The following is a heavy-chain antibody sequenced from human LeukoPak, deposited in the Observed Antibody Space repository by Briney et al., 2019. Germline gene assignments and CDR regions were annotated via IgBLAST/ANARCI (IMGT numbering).Heavy chain of an antibody. CDR1: GFSVSSNY. J-gene: IGHJ1*01. V-gene: IGHV3-53*01. CDR3: ARTDETALAEDFQH. D-gene: IGHD2-21*02. CDR2: IYSGGST. Sequence: GGSLRLSCAASGFSVSSNYMSWVRQAPGKGLEWVSVIYSGGSTYYADSVKGRFTISRDNSKNTLYLQMKSLRAEDTAVYYCARTDETALAEDFQHWGQGTLVTVSS.